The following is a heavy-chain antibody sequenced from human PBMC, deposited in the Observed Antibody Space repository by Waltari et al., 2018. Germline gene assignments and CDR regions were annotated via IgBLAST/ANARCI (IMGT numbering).Heavy chain of an antibody. CDR2: IYTSGST. J-gene: IGHJ6*02. Sequence: QVQLQESGPGLVKPSQTLSLTCTVSGGSISSGSYYWSWIRQPAGKGLEWIGRIYTSGSTNYNPSLKSRVTISVDTSKNQFSLKLSSVTAADTAVYYCAMQWLSGMDVWGQGTTVTVSS. CDR1: GGSISSGSYY. D-gene: IGHD6-19*01. CDR3: AMQWLSGMDV. V-gene: IGHV4-61*02.